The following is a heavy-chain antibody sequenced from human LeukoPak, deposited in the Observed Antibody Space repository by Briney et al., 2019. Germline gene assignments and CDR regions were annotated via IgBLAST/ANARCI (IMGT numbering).Heavy chain of an antibody. V-gene: IGHV3-21*01. J-gene: IGHJ4*02. CDR3: ARDKNSQPQTILVN. CDR1: GFTFSSYS. Sequence: GGSLRLSCAASGFTFSSYSMNWVRQAPGKGLEWVSSISSSSSYIYYADSVKGRFTISRDNAKNSLYLQMNSLRAEDTAVYYCARDKNSQPQTILVNWGQGTLVTVSS. CDR2: ISSSSSYI. D-gene: IGHD3-9*01.